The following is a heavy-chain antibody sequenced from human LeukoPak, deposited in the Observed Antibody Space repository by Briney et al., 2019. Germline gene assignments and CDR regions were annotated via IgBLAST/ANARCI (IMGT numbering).Heavy chain of an antibody. Sequence: PGGSLRLSCAASGFTVSSYSMNWVRQAPGKGLEWVSSISSSSSYIYYADSVKGRFTISRDNAKNSLYLQMNSLRAEDTAVYYCARDGGLTISELFDYWGQGTLVTVSS. D-gene: IGHD3-9*01. CDR3: ARDGGLTISELFDY. V-gene: IGHV3-21*01. CDR1: GFTVSSYS. CDR2: ISSSSSYI. J-gene: IGHJ4*02.